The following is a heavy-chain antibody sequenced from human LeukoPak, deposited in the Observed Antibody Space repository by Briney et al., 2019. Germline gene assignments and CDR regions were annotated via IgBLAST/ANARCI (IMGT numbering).Heavy chain of an antibody. J-gene: IGHJ3*02. D-gene: IGHD1-26*01. Sequence: GESLKISCKGSGYSFTSYWIGWGRQMPGKGLEWMGIIYPGDSDTRYSPSFQGQATISADKSISTAYLQWSSLKASDTAMYYCARHITRGGSCSGDAFDIWGQAIMVTVSS. V-gene: IGHV5-51*01. CDR1: GYSFTSYW. CDR2: IYPGDSDT. CDR3: ARHITRGGSCSGDAFDI.